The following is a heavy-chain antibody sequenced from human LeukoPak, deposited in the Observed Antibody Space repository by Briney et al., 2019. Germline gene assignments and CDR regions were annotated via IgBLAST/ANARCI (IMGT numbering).Heavy chain of an antibody. CDR2: IKQDGSEK. CDR3: ARAGVRLHSSGYMDV. J-gene: IGHJ6*03. D-gene: IGHD3-22*01. CDR1: GFTFSSYW. Sequence: GGSLRLSCAASGFTFSSYWMSWVRQAPGKGLEWVANIKQDGSEKYYVDSVKGRFTISRDNAKNSLYLQMNSLRAEDTAVYYCARAGVRLHSSGYMDVWGKGTTVTVSS. V-gene: IGHV3-7*01.